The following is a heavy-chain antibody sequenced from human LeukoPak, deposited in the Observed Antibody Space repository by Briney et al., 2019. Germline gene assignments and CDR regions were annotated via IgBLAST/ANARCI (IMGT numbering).Heavy chain of an antibody. D-gene: IGHD2-2*01. CDR3: ARVPDCSSTSCYDMGGDAFDI. V-gene: IGHV4-59*01. Sequence: SETLSLTCTVSGGSISSYYWSWIRQPPGKGLEWIGYIYYSGSTNYNPSLKSRVTISVDTSKNQFSLKLSSVTAADTAVYYCARVPDCSSTSCYDMGGDAFDIWGQGTMVTVSS. J-gene: IGHJ3*02. CDR1: GGSISSYY. CDR2: IYYSGST.